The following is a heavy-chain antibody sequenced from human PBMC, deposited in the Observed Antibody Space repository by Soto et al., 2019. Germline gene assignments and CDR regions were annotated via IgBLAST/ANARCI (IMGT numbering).Heavy chain of an antibody. D-gene: IGHD6-13*01. V-gene: IGHV1-46*01. CDR1: GYTFTSYY. CDR3: ARAPGGAGIAEY. J-gene: IGHJ4*02. Sequence: ASVKVSCKASGYTFTSYYMHWVRQAPGQGLEWMGIINPSGGSTRYAQKFQGRVTMTRDTSTSTVYMELSSLRSEDTAVYYCARAPGGAGIAEYWGQGTLVTVSS. CDR2: INPSGGST.